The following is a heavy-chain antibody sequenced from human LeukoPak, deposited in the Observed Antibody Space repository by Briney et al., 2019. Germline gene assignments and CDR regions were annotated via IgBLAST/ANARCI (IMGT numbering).Heavy chain of an antibody. J-gene: IGHJ4*02. CDR1: GYTFTGYH. Sequence: ASVMVSRKASGYTFTGYHLHWVRQAPGQGLEWIGRITPNSGDTYYAQDFRGRVTMTRDTSINTAYMELSRLRSDDTAVYYCARDSSLFGGSDYWGRGTLVTVSS. CDR2: ITPNSGDT. D-gene: IGHD3-10*02. V-gene: IGHV1-2*02. CDR3: ARDSSLFGGSDY.